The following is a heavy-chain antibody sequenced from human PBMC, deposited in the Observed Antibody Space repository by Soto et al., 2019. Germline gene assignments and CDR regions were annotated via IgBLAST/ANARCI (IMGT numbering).Heavy chain of an antibody. Sequence: QVQLQESGPGLVKPSQTLSLTCTVSGGSISSGDYYWSWIRQPPGKGLEWIGYIYYSGSTYYNPSPQSRVXXXVXXSKNQFSLKLSSVPAADTAVYYCASHSYGYTFYDYWGQGTLVTVSS. CDR3: ASHSYGYTFYDY. V-gene: IGHV4-30-4*01. J-gene: IGHJ4*02. CDR1: GGSISSGDYY. D-gene: IGHD5-18*01. CDR2: IYYSGST.